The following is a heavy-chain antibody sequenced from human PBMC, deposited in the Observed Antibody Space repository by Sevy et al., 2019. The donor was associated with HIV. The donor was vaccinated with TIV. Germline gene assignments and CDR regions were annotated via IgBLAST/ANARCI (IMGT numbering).Heavy chain of an antibody. CDR2: LSGNGGST. Sequence: GGSLRLSCAASGFTFSSYAMSWVRQAPGKGLEWVSGLSGNGGSTNYADSVKGRFTISRDNSKNTLYLQMNSLRAEDTAVYYCARDGSSGGLFLKDYYYFGMDVWGQGTTVTVSS. D-gene: IGHD3-16*01. V-gene: IGHV3-23*01. CDR3: ARDGSSGGLFLKDYYYFGMDV. J-gene: IGHJ6*02. CDR1: GFTFSSYA.